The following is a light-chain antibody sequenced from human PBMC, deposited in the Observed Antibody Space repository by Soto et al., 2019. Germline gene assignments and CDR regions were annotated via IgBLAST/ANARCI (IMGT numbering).Light chain of an antibody. CDR1: QSISSY. CDR2: AAS. Sequence: DIQMTQSPSSLSASVGDRVTITCRASQSISSYLNWYQQKPGKAPKLLIYAASSLQSGVPSRFSGSGSGTDFTLTISGLQPVDFATYYCQQSYSTPPLTFGGGTKVEIK. CDR3: QQSYSTPPLT. V-gene: IGKV1-39*01. J-gene: IGKJ4*01.